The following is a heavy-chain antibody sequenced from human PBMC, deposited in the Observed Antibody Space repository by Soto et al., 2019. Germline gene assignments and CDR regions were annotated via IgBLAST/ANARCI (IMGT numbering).Heavy chain of an antibody. V-gene: IGHV3-30*04. CDR2: LSYDGSNA. J-gene: IGHJ3*02. CDR1: GFTITNHA. Sequence: QVQLVESGGGVVQPGRSLRLSCAASGFTITNHAMQWVRQAPGKGLEWAAVLSYDGSNAYYADSVKGRFTISRDSPTNTLSLKMNSLGPEDTALYYCARDRIVGSQDGFNAFDIWGQGTMVTVSS. D-gene: IGHD1-26*01. CDR3: ARDRIVGSQDGFNAFDI.